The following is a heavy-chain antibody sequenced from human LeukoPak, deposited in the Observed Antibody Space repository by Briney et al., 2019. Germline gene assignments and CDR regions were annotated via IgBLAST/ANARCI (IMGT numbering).Heavy chain of an antibody. J-gene: IGHJ5*01. D-gene: IGHD1-1*01. Sequence: GGSLRLSCAASGFDFSDFGMHWIRQAPGKGLEWVAVISYDGATKNYGDSVKGRFTISRDNSKNTLYLQLDSLRGDDTAVYYCAKDRGRRQVWNWFDSCGRGTLVTVS. CDR3: AKDRGRRQVWNWFDS. V-gene: IGHV3-33*05. CDR2: ISYDGATK. CDR1: GFDFSDFG.